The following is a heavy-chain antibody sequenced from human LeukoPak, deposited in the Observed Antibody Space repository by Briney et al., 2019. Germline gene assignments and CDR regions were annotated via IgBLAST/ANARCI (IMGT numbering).Heavy chain of an antibody. V-gene: IGHV3-9*01. D-gene: IGHD3-22*01. CDR2: ISWNSGNI. CDR1: GFTFEDYS. J-gene: IGHJ4*02. CDR3: GKASSGYYSAILH. Sequence: PGGSLRLSCAASGFTFEDYSMHWVRQAPGKGLEWVSGISWNSGNIGYADSVKGRFTISRDNAKNSLHLQMDSLRAEDTAFYYCGKASSGYYSAILHWGQGTLVTVSS.